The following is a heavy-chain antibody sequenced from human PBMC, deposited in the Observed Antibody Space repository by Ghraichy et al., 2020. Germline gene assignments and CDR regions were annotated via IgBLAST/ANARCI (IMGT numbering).Heavy chain of an antibody. Sequence: GESLNISCAASSFTFSSYWMSWVRQAPGKGLEWVANIKQDGSEKYYVDSEKGRFTISRDNAKNSLYLQMNSLRAEDTAVYYCVRNAHCSSTSCYGFFDYWGLGTLVTVSS. CDR2: IKQDGSEK. CDR3: VRNAHCSSTSCYGFFDY. CDR1: SFTFSSYW. J-gene: IGHJ4*02. V-gene: IGHV3-7*03. D-gene: IGHD2-2*01.